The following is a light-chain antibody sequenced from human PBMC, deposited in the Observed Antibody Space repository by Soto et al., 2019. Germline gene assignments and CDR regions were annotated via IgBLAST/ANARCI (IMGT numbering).Light chain of an antibody. V-gene: IGKV1-5*01. Sequence: DIKMSQSPSTLSASVGDRVTITCRASQNINRLLAWYQQKPGKAPQLLIYDASTLESGVPSRFSGSGSGTEFTLSISSLQPDDFATYYCQQHYIHWTFGQGTKVDTK. J-gene: IGKJ1*01. CDR3: QQHYIHWT. CDR1: QNINRL. CDR2: DAS.